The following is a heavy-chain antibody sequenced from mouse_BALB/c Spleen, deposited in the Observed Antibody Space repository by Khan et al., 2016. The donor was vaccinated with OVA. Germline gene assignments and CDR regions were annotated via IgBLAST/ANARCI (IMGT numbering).Heavy chain of an antibody. CDR3: ARSLTITTVVATDFDY. CDR1: GYSITSDYA. Sequence: EVQLQESGPGLVKPSQSLSLTCTVTGYSITSDYAWNWIRHFPGNKLEWMGYLSYSGRTSYNPSLTSRISITRDTSKNQFFLQLNSVTTEDSATSYCARSLTITTVVATDFDYWGQGTTLTVSS. CDR2: LSYSGRT. J-gene: IGHJ2*01. V-gene: IGHV3-2*02. D-gene: IGHD1-1*01.